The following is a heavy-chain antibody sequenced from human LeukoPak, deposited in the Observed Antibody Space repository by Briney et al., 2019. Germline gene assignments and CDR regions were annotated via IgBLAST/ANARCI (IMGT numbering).Heavy chain of an antibody. CDR3: ARADYYDSSGYPY. CDR2: ISNDGSNT. CDR1: GFTFSSQW. J-gene: IGHJ4*02. Sequence: PGGSLRLSCAASGFTFSSQWMHWVRQAPGKGLVWVSRISNDGSNTNYADSVKGRFTVSRDNAKNTLYLQMNSLRAEDTAVYYCARADYYDSSGYPYWGQGTLVTVSS. V-gene: IGHV3-74*01. D-gene: IGHD3-22*01.